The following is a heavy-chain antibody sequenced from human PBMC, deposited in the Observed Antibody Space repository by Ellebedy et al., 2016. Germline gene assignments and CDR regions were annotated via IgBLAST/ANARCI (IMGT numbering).Heavy chain of an antibody. CDR1: GFTFTDYA. CDR2: ISYDGGNK. D-gene: IGHD6-19*01. V-gene: IGHV3-30-3*01. CDR3: ARAAGGGWYVDY. Sequence: GGSLRLSCAASGFTFTDYAMHWVRQAPGKGLQWVAVISYDGGNKFYSDSVKGRFSISKDNSKSTLFLQMNSLRAEDTAVYYCARAAGGGWYVDYWGQGTLVTVSS. J-gene: IGHJ4*02.